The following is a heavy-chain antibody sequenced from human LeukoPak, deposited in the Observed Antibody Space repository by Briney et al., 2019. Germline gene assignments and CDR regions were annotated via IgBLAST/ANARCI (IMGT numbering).Heavy chain of an antibody. V-gene: IGHV3-43*02. J-gene: IGHJ6*02. D-gene: IGHD2/OR15-2a*01. CDR2: IHADGGRT. CDR3: STWAFYHGLDV. Sequence: GGSLRLSCAASGFAFADYAMHWVRQIPGKGLECVAHIHADGGRTFYADSVKGRFTVPRDNGKNSLFLQMDSLTSDDTALYYCSTWAFYHGLDVWGQGATVIVSS. CDR1: GFAFADYA.